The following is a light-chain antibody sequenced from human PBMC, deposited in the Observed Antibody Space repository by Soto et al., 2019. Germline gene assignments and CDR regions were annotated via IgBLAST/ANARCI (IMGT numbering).Light chain of an antibody. CDR2: DAS. V-gene: IGKV1-5*01. CDR3: QHYGSSPRT. CDR1: QSITNW. Sequence: DIQMTQSPSTLSASVGDRVTITCRASQSITNWLAWYQQKPGKAPKLLIYDASSLKSGVPSRFSGSGSGTEFTLTISRLEPEDFEVYYCQHYGSSPRTFGQGTKVDI. J-gene: IGKJ1*01.